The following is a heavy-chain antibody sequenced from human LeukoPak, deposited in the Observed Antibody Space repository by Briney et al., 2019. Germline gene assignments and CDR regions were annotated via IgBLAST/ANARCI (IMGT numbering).Heavy chain of an antibody. Sequence: GGSLRLSCAASGFTFSSYAMHWVRQAPGKGLEYVSGISSHGSSTYYANSVKGRFTISRDNSKNMLYVEMGSLRAEDMAVYYCARDGGDIVVVTSSYYYMDVWGKGTTVTVSS. V-gene: IGHV3-64*01. CDR3: ARDGGDIVVVTSSYYYMDV. J-gene: IGHJ6*03. CDR1: GFTFSSYA. D-gene: IGHD2-21*02. CDR2: ISSHGSST.